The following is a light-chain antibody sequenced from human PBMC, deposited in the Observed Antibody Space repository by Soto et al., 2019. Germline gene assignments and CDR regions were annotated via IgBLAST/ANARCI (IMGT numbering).Light chain of an antibody. CDR3: MQGLQTPYT. Sequence: DIRVTQSPPTLSASVGDRVTITCRASQTITTWMAWYQQKPGKAPKLLVYDASTLQSGVATRFSGSGSGTDFTLKISRVEAEDFGVYYCMQGLQTPYTFGQGTKVDIK. CDR1: QTITTW. V-gene: IGKV1-5*01. CDR2: DAS. J-gene: IGKJ2*01.